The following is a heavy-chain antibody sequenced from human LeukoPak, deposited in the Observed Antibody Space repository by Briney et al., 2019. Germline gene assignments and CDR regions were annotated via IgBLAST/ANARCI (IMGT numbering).Heavy chain of an antibody. CDR2: IKQDGSEK. CDR1: GFTFSSYW. Sequence: HPGGSLRLSCAASGFTFSSYWMSWVRQAPGKGLEWVANIKQDGSEKYYVDSVKGRFTISRDNAKNSLYLQMNSLRAEDTAVYYCARDKAMIVARGSTTDYWGQGTLVTVSS. D-gene: IGHD3-22*01. CDR3: ARDKAMIVARGSTTDY. V-gene: IGHV3-7*01. J-gene: IGHJ4*02.